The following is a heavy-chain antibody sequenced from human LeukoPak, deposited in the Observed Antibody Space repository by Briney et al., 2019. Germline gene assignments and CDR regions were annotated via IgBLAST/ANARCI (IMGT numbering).Heavy chain of an antibody. CDR3: ARDSDVHCSGGRCTNLDY. Sequence: GGSLRLSCAASGFTFSSYAMSWVRQAPGKGLEWVSAISGSGGSTYYADSVKGRFTISRDNSKNTLYLQMNSLRAEDTAVYYCARDSDVHCSGGRCTNLDYWGQGILVTVSS. V-gene: IGHV3-23*01. CDR1: GFTFSSYA. CDR2: ISGSGGST. D-gene: IGHD2-15*01. J-gene: IGHJ4*02.